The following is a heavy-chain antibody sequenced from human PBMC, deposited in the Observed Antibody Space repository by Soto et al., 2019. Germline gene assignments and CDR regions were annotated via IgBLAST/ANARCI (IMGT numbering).Heavy chain of an antibody. Sequence: EVQVLESGGGLVQPGGSLRLSCAGSGFTFINYAMNWVRQAPGKGLEWVSSLSGGGDAAFFPDSVRGRFTISRDNSKNTVTLQINSLGVDDTAVYYCARKILGSTTRPNYWYFDLRGRGTLVTVSS. CDR1: GFTFINYA. J-gene: IGHJ2*01. CDR3: ARKILGSTTRPNYWYFDL. D-gene: IGHD7-27*01. CDR2: LSGGGDAA. V-gene: IGHV3-23*01.